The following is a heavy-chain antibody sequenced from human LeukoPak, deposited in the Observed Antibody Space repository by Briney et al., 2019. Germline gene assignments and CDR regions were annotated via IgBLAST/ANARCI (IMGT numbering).Heavy chain of an antibody. CDR2: IKSKTNGGTT. J-gene: IGHJ5*02. D-gene: IGHD5-24*01. Sequence: GGSLRLSCAASGFTFSNAWMSWVRQAPGKGLEWVGRIKSKTNGGTTDYAAPVKGRFTISRDDSKNTLYLQMNSLRAEDTAVYYCARATSRDGYPYYPYNWFDPWGQGTLVTVSS. CDR3: ARATSRDGYPYYPYNWFDP. V-gene: IGHV3-15*05. CDR1: GFTFSNAW.